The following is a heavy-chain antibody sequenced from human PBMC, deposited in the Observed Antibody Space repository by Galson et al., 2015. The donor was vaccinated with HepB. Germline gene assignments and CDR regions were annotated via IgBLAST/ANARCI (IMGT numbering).Heavy chain of an antibody. CDR1: GFTFSDYY. V-gene: IGHV3-11*06. Sequence: SLRLSCAASGFTFSDYYMTWIRQAPGKGLEWVSYISHSSGYTNYVDSVKGRFTISRDNAKNSLYLQMNSLRAEDTAIYYCARGEMLTTVRGVIHLYYYGVDGWGHGTTVTVSS. D-gene: IGHD3-10*01. CDR3: ARGEMLTTVRGVIHLYYYGVDG. J-gene: IGHJ6*02. CDR2: ISHSSGYT.